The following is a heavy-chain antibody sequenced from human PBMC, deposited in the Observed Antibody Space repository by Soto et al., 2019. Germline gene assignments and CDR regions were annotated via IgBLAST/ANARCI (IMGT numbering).Heavy chain of an antibody. CDR3: AHRGPGLIYCSSASCAFDY. V-gene: IGHV2-5*02. CDR1: GFSLSTRGVG. Sequence: SGPTLVNPTQTLTLTCTFSGFSLSTRGVGVAWIRQPPGKVLEWLALIYWDDDKRYNPSLESRLTITKDTSKNQVVLTMTNMDSVDTATYYCAHRGPGLIYCSSASCAFDYWGQGTLVTVSS. CDR2: IYWDDDK. D-gene: IGHD2-2*01. J-gene: IGHJ4*02.